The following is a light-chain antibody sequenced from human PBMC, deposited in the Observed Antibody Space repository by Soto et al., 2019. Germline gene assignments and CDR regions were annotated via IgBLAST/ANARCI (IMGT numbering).Light chain of an antibody. CDR3: QTWGSGIVA. Sequence: QSVLTQSPSASASLGASVKLTCTLSSGHSNYAIAWHQQQSEKGPRYLIKLNSDGSHSKGDGIPDRFSGSSSVAERYLTISSLQSEDEADYYCQTWGSGIVAFGGGTKLTVL. CDR1: SGHSNYA. V-gene: IGLV4-69*01. CDR2: LNSDGSH. J-gene: IGLJ2*01.